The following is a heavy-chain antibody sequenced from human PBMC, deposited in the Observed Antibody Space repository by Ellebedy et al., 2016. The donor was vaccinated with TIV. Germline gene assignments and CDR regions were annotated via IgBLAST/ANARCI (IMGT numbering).Heavy chain of an antibody. V-gene: IGHV3-7*01. D-gene: IGHD4-23*01. CDR2: IKQDGSEK. CDR3: ASHKDVLGGD. J-gene: IGHJ4*02. CDR1: GFTFSSYW. Sequence: GESLKISCAASGFTFSSYWMSWVRQAPGKGLEWVANIKQDGSEKYYVDSVKGRFTISRANGKNSLYLQMNSLRAEDTAVYFCASHKDVLGGDWGQGTLVTVSS.